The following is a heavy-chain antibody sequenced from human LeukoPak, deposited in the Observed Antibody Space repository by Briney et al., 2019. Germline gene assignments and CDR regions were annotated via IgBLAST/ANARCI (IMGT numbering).Heavy chain of an antibody. Sequence: ASVKVSCKASGYTFTSYAMNWVRQAPGQGLEWMGWINTNTGNPTYAQGFTGRFVFSLDTSVSTAYLQISSLKAEDTAVYYCARGASYIVVVPAATHGNWFDPWGQGTLVTVSS. V-gene: IGHV7-4-1*02. CDR1: GYTFTSYA. D-gene: IGHD2-2*01. J-gene: IGHJ5*02. CDR3: ARGASYIVVVPAATHGNWFDP. CDR2: INTNTGNP.